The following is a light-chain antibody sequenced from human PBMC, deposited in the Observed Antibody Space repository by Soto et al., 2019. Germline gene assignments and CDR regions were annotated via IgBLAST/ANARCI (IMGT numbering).Light chain of an antibody. Sequence: QSVLTQPPSVSGAPGQRVTISCTGSSSNLGSGFDVQWYQQLPGTAPKLLIYSNNRRPSGVPDRFSGSKSGTSASLAISGLQSEDEADYYCAAWDDSLNGRVFGGGTKLTVL. CDR3: AAWDDSLNGRV. CDR2: SNN. V-gene: IGLV1-44*01. J-gene: IGLJ3*02. CDR1: SSNLGSGFD.